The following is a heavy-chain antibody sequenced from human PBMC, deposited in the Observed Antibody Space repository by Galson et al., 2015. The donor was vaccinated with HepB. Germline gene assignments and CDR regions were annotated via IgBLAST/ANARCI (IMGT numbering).Heavy chain of an antibody. Sequence: SLRLSCAASGFTFSSYEMNWVRQAPGKGLEWVSYISSSGSTIHYADSVKGRFTISRDNAKNSLYLQMNSLRAEDTAVYYCARGLNGYDFWSGYYYYFDYWGQGTLVTVSS. CDR1: GFTFSSYE. D-gene: IGHD3-3*01. CDR3: ARGLNGYDFWSGYYYYFDY. CDR2: ISSSGSTI. J-gene: IGHJ4*02. V-gene: IGHV3-48*03.